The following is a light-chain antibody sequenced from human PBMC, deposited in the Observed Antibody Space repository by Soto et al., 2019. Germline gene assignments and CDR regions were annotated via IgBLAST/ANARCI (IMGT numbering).Light chain of an antibody. CDR3: QHYNSYSEA. CDR1: QSINSW. CDR2: KAS. Sequence: DIQMTQSPSTLSASEGDRVTITGRASQSINSWLAWYQQKPGKAPKLLIYKASTLKSGVTSRFSGSGSGTEFTLTISSLQPDDFATYYCQHYNSYSEAVGPGTQVEIK. V-gene: IGKV1-5*03. J-gene: IGKJ1*01.